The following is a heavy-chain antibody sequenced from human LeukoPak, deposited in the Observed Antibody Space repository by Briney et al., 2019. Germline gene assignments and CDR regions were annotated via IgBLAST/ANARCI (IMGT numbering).Heavy chain of an antibody. V-gene: IGHV4-39*07. Sequence: PSETLSLTCTVSGGSISSSSYYWGWIRQPPGQGLEWIGNVFYSGSTYYNPSLKSRVAISVDTSKNQFSLKLSSVTAADTAVYYCARVPNYDFWTGYIDYWGQGTLVTVSS. CDR1: GGSISSSSYY. D-gene: IGHD3/OR15-3a*01. CDR3: ARVPNYDFWTGYIDY. J-gene: IGHJ4*02. CDR2: VFYSGST.